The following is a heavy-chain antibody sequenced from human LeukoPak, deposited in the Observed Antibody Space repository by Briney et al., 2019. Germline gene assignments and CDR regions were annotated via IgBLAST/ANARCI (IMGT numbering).Heavy chain of an antibody. CDR1: GFTFSSYG. Sequence: GGSLRLSCAASGFTFSSYGMHWVRQAPGKGLEWVAFIRYDGSNKYYADSVKGRFTISRDNSKNTLYLQMNSLRAEDTAVYYCAKEAVTYYYDSSEWYFDYWGQGTLVAVSS. V-gene: IGHV3-30*02. J-gene: IGHJ4*02. CDR3: AKEAVTYYYDSSEWYFDY. CDR2: IRYDGSNK. D-gene: IGHD3-22*01.